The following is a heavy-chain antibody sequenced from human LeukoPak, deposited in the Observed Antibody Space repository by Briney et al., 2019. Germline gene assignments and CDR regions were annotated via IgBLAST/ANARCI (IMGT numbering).Heavy chain of an antibody. J-gene: IGHJ6*03. Sequence: SETPSLTCTVSGGSISSYYWSWIRQPPGKGLECIGYIYYSGITNYNPSLKSRVTISVDTCKNQFSLKLSSVTAADTAVYYCAIGVITFGGARGASYYYYYMDVWGKGITVTVSS. D-gene: IGHD3-16*01. CDR2: IYYSGIT. CDR3: AIGVITFGGARGASYYYYYMDV. V-gene: IGHV4-59*01. CDR1: GGSISSYY.